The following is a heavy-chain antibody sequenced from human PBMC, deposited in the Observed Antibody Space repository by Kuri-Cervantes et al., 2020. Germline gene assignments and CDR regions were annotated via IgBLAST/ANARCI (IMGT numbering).Heavy chain of an antibody. V-gene: IGHV3-21*03. CDR2: ISSSSSYI. D-gene: IGHD2-15*01. CDR3: ARGQVVAASMDV. J-gene: IGHJ6*03. Sequence: GESLKISCAASGFTFSSYSMNWVRQAPGKGLEWVSSISSSSSYIYYADSVKGRFTISRDNAKNSLYLQMNSLRAEDTAVYYCARGQVVAASMDVWGKGTTVTVSS. CDR1: GFTFSSYS.